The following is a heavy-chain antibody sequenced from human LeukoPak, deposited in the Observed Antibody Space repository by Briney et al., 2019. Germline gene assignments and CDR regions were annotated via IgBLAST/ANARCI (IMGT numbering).Heavy chain of an antibody. CDR1: GASITGGSYY. V-gene: IGHV4-61*02. Sequence: PSETLSLTCTVSGASITGGSYYWTWIRQPAGKGLEWIGRIYTSGVTTYNPSLKSRVTISLDMSKNQISLKLTSMTAADPPVYHCARGLWDNGDRFDYWGPGTLVTVSS. D-gene: IGHD4-17*01. CDR3: ARGLWDNGDRFDY. CDR2: IYTSGVT. J-gene: IGHJ4*02.